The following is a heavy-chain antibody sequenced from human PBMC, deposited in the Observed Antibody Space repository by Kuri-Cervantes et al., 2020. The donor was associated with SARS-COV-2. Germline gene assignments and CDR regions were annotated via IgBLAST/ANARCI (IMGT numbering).Heavy chain of an antibody. D-gene: IGHD5-24*01. J-gene: IGHJ4*02. V-gene: IGHV4-59*08. CDR2: IYYSGST. Sequence: GSLRLSCTVSGGSISSYYWSWIRQPPGKGLEWIGYIYYSGSTNYNPSLKSRVTISVDTSKNQFSLKLSSVTAADTAVYYCAGQQLAFDYWGQGTLVTGSS. CDR3: AGQQLAFDY. CDR1: GGSISSYY.